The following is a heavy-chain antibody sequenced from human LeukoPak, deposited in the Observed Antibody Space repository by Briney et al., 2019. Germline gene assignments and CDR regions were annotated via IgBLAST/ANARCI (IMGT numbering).Heavy chain of an antibody. CDR1: GYTLLSYP. D-gene: IGHD3-16*01. J-gene: IGHJ2*01. V-gene: IGHV3-23*01. Sequence: AGGSLLLSCATPGYTLLSYPMSSGRQATGKVLGCVSVISSSGENSYYADSVTSRFSISTDNAKSTLYLQRNSLRAVYTGVYYCAKDIKGGYGYFDLWGRGTLVAVSS. CDR3: AKDIKGGYGYFDL. CDR2: ISSSGENS.